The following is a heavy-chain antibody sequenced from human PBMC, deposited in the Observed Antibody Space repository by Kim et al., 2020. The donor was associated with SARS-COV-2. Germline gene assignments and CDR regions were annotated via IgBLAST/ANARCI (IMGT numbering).Heavy chain of an antibody. CDR3: ASDIVVVPAAMWAFDY. J-gene: IGHJ4*02. V-gene: IGHV3-43*01. D-gene: IGHD2-2*01. Sequence: KGRFTISRDNSKNSLYLQMNSLRTEDTALYYCASDIVVVPAAMWAFDYWGQGSLVTVSS.